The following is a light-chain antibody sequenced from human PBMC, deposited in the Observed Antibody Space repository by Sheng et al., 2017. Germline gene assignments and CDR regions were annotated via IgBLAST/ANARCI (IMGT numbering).Light chain of an antibody. CDR3: QHYGSSPPT. V-gene: IGKV3-20*01. Sequence: EIVLTQSPGTLSLSPGERATLSCRASQSVSSSYLAWYQQKPGQAPRLLIFVYPAGPLASQTGSVAVGLGQTSTLTISRLEPEDFAVYYCQHYGSSPPTFGQGTKVEIK. J-gene: IGKJ1*01. CDR1: QSVSSSY. CDR2: VYP.